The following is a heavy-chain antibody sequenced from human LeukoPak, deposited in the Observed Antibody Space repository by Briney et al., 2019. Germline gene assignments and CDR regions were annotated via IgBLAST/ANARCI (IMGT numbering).Heavy chain of an antibody. CDR3: ARSRPYDYVWGSYRQYYFDY. D-gene: IGHD3-16*02. J-gene: IGHJ4*02. V-gene: IGHV3-53*04. CDR2: IYSGGST. CDR1: GFTVSSNY. Sequence: TGGSLRLSCAASGFTVSSNYMSWVRQAPGKGLEWVSVIYSGGSTYYADSVKGRFTISGHNSKNTLYLQMNSLRAEDTAVYYCARSRPYDYVWGSYRQYYFDYWGQGTLVTVSS.